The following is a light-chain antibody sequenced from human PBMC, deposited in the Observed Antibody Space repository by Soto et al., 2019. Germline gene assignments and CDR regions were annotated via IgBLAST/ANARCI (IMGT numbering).Light chain of an antibody. Sequence: IQLTQSQSSLSASVGDRVTITCRASQGLSSFLAWYQQKRGKAPKLLIYGASTLQSGVPPSFRVSAAGTDFTLTIGRPQPEEFATYYSRLLISFPSPFGPGTKVSI. CDR2: GAS. CDR1: QGLSSF. V-gene: IGKV1-9*01. CDR3: RLLISFPSP. J-gene: IGKJ3*01.